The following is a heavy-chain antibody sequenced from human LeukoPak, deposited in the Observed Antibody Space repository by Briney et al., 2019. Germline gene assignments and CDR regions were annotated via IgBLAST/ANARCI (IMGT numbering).Heavy chain of an antibody. Sequence: GESLQISCKGSGYSFTSYWIGWVRQMPGKGLEWMGIIYPGDSDTRYSPSFQGQVTFSADKSISTAYLQWSSLKASDTAMYYCARRSIAAADPFDYWGQGTLVTVSS. J-gene: IGHJ4*02. CDR2: IYPGDSDT. V-gene: IGHV5-51*01. CDR3: ARRSIAAADPFDY. CDR1: GYSFTSYW. D-gene: IGHD6-13*01.